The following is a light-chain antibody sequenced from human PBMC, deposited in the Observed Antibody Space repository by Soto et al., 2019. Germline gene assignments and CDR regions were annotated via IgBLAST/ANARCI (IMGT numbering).Light chain of an antibody. CDR3: QQYNNWPQWT. J-gene: IGKJ1*01. V-gene: IGKV3D-15*01. CDR1: QSVSNN. CDR2: DAS. Sequence: EIVLTQSPGTLSLSPGERATLSCRASQSVSNNYLAWYQQKPGQAPRLLIYDASNRATGIPARFSGSGSGTEFTLTISSLQSEDFAVYYCQQYNNWPQWTFGQGTKVDIK.